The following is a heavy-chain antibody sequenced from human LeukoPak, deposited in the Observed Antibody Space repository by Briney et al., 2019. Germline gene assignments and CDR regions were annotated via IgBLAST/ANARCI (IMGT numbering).Heavy chain of an antibody. CDR2: ISGSGGST. J-gene: IGHJ6*03. D-gene: IGHD2/OR15-2a*01. CDR3: ARGEFGDYYYFYMDV. Sequence: GGSLRLSCAASGFTFSSYAMSWVRQAPGKGLEWVSAISGSGGSTNYADSVKGRFTISRDNSKNMLYLQMDSLRAEDTAEYYCARGEFGDYYYFYMDVWGKGTTVTVSS. CDR1: GFTFSSYA. V-gene: IGHV3-23*01.